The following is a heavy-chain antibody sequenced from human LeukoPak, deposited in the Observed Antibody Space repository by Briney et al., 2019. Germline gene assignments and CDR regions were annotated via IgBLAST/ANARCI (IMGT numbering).Heavy chain of an antibody. CDR1: GFTFSSYG. J-gene: IGHJ4*02. D-gene: IGHD6-19*01. CDR2: IRYDGSNK. Sequence: GGSLRLSCAASGFTFSSYGMHWVRQAPGKGLEWVAFIRYDGSNKYYADSVKGRFTISRDNSKNTLYLQMNSLRAEDTAVYYCAKDAFPGIAVADFDYWGQGTLVTASS. V-gene: IGHV3-30*02. CDR3: AKDAFPGIAVADFDY.